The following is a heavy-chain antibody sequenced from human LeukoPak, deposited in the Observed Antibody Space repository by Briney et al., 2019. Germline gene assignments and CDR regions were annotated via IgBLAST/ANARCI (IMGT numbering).Heavy chain of an antibody. CDR2: INPIRGGP. CDR1: VYTFTGYY. Sequence: SSVKVSCKASVYTFTGYYMQWVRQAPGQGLEWMGWINPIRGGPNYAQNFQGRVTMTRDTSISTAYMELGGLRSDDTAVYYCARDIASSGSCWRGFGYWGQGILVTVSS. D-gene: IGHD1-26*01. J-gene: IGHJ4*02. CDR3: ARDIASSGSCWRGFGY. V-gene: IGHV1-2*02.